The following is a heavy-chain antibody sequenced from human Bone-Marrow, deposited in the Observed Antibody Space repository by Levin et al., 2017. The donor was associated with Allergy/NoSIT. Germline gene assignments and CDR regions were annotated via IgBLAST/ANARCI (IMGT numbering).Heavy chain of an antibody. CDR3: ARAAASILTGYPLEY. D-gene: IGHD3-9*01. J-gene: IGHJ4*02. CDR1: GGSFSGHY. Sequence: SETLSLTCAVYGGSFSGHYWNWIRQPPGKGLEWIGEINHSGTTNYNPSLKSRVTISVDTSKNQFSLSLTSLSAADTAVYYCARAAASILTGYPLEYWGQGTLVTVSS. CDR2: INHSGTT. V-gene: IGHV4-34*01.